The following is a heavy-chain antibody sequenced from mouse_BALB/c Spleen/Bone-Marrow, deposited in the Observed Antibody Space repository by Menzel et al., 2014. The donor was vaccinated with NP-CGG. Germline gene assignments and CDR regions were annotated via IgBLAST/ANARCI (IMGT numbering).Heavy chain of an antibody. Sequence: QVQLQQSGAELVKPGASVKLSCKASGYTFTGYWMHWVKQRPGQGLEWIGEINPSNGRTNYNEKFKSMATLTVDKSSSTAYMQLSSLTSEDSAVYYCTRSNYGYWYFDVWGAGTTVTVSS. CDR2: INPSNGRT. CDR1: GYTFTGYW. CDR3: TRSNYGYWYFDV. D-gene: IGHD1-1*01. J-gene: IGHJ1*01. V-gene: IGHV1S81*02.